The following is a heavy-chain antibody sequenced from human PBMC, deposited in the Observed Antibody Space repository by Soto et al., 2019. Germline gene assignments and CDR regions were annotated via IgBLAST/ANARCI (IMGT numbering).Heavy chain of an antibody. CDR3: ARGGYFDRVNWFDP. V-gene: IGHV4-34*01. CDR2: INHSGST. J-gene: IGHJ5*02. D-gene: IGHD3-9*01. CDR1: GGSFSGYD. Sequence: SETLSLTCAVYGGSFSGYDWRLIRQPPGKGLECIWEINHSGSTNYNPSLKSRVTISGDTDTNPFSLKLSSVSAADTAVHYCARGGYFDRVNWFDPCGQGTLVTVSS.